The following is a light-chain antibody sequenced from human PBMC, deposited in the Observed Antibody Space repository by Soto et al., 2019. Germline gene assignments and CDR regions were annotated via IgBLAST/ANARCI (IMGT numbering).Light chain of an antibody. CDR1: QSVSLTA. J-gene: IGKJ4*01. CDR2: GAS. Sequence: EIVLTHSPGTLSLSPWERATLSCSSSQSVSLTALAWYQHKPGQAPRLLIYGASFRATGIPHRFSGSGAGTDFTLTISSLESEDAAVYYCQQYSSSPLNFGGGTKVDI. V-gene: IGKV3-20*01. CDR3: QQYSSSPLN.